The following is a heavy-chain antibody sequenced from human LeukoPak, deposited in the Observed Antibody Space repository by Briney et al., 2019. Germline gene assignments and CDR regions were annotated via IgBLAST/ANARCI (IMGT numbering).Heavy chain of an antibody. Sequence: SVKVSCKASGGTFSGYVISWVRQAPGQGLEWMGGIIPMLNKANYAQKFQGRVTVTADESTSTANMELRSLRSEDTAIYYCARCSSGGCFFDFWAQGTLVTVSS. CDR1: GGTFSGYV. CDR2: IIPMLNKA. J-gene: IGHJ4*02. D-gene: IGHD2-15*01. V-gene: IGHV1-69*13. CDR3: ARCSSGGCFFDF.